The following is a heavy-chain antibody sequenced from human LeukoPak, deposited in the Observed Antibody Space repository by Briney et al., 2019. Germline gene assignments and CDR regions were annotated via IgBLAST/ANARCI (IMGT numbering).Heavy chain of an antibody. CDR3: ARLIAAGVNYYYYYYMDV. Sequence: PSEALSLTCTVSVGSISSYYWSWIRQPPGKGLEWIGYIYTSGSTNYNPSLKSRVTISVDTSKNQFSLKLSSVAAADTAVYYCARLIAAGVNYYYYYYMDVWGKGTTVTVSS. V-gene: IGHV4-4*09. CDR2: IYTSGST. J-gene: IGHJ6*03. D-gene: IGHD6-13*01. CDR1: VGSISSYY.